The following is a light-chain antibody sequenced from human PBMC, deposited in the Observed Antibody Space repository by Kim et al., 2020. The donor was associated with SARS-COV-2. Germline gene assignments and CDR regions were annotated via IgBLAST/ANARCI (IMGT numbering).Light chain of an antibody. CDR1: QSVSSN. J-gene: IGKJ5*01. Sequence: VSPGERATLSCRASQSVSSNLAWYQQKPGQAPRLLIYGASTWATGIPARFSGSGSGTEFTLTISSLQSEDFAVYYCQQYNNWPITFGQGTRLEIK. CDR3: QQYNNWPIT. CDR2: GAS. V-gene: IGKV3-15*01.